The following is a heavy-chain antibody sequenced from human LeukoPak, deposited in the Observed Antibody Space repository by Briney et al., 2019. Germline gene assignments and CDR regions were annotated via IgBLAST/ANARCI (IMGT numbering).Heavy chain of an antibody. V-gene: IGHV3-13*01. CDR1: GFTFSSYN. J-gene: IGHJ3*02. CDR2: VGTAGDT. D-gene: IGHD3-22*01. CDR3: ARRGDSRGYYDAFDI. Sequence: GRSLRLSCTASGFTFSSYNMHWVRQPTGKGLEWVSAVGTAGDTYYPGSVKGRFTISREIAKNSLYLQMNSLRAGDTAVYYCARRGDSRGYYDAFDIWGQGTMVTVSS.